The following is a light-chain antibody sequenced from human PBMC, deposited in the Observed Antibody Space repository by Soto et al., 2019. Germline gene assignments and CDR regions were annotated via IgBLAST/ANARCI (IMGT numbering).Light chain of an antibody. J-gene: IGKJ1*01. CDR1: QSITRW. V-gene: IGKV1-5*01. CDR3: QQYKSYSTWT. CDR2: DAS. Sequence: DIQRTKSPSTLSASVGDRVTITCRASQSITRWLAWYQPKPWEAPKRLIYDASSLESGVPSRFSGIGFGTEFTPTISSLQPDDFATYYGQQYKSYSTWTFGPMTKVDIK.